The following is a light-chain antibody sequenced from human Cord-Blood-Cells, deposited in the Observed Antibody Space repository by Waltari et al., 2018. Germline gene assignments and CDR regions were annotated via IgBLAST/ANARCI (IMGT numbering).Light chain of an antibody. V-gene: IGLV3-19*01. Sequence: SSELTQDPAVSVALGQTVRITCQGDSLRSYYASWYQQKPGQAPVLVIYGKNNRPSGIPDRFSSSSSGNTASLTITGAQAEDEPDYYCNSRDSSGNHVVFGGGTKLTVL. CDR1: SLRSYY. CDR3: NSRDSSGNHVV. CDR2: GKN. J-gene: IGLJ2*01.